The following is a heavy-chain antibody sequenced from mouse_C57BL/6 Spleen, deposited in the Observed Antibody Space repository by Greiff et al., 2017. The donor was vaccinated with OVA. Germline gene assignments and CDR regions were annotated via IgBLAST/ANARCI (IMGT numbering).Heavy chain of an antibody. Sequence: VQLQQSGPGLVKPSQSLSLTCSVTGYSITSGYYWNWIRQFPGNKLEWMGYISYDGSNNYNPSHKNRISITRDTSKNQFFLKLNSVTTEDTATYYCARGWLLLWYFDVWGTGTTVTVSS. CDR3: ARGWLLLWYFDV. V-gene: IGHV3-6*01. D-gene: IGHD2-3*01. CDR1: GYSITSGYY. CDR2: ISYDGSN. J-gene: IGHJ1*03.